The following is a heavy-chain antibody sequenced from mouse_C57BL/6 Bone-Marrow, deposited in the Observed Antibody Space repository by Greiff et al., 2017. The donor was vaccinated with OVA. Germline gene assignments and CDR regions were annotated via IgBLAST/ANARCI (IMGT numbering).Heavy chain of an antibody. CDR3: ALITTVPHWYFDV. CDR2: INPNNGGT. V-gene: IGHV1-26*01. J-gene: IGHJ1*03. Sequence: EVQLQQSGPELVKPGASVKISCKASGYTFTDYYMNWVKQSHGKSLEWIGDINPNNGGTSYNQKFKGKATLTVDKSSSTAYMELRSLTSEDSAVYYCALITTVPHWYFDVWGTGTTVTVSS. D-gene: IGHD1-1*01. CDR1: GYTFTDYY.